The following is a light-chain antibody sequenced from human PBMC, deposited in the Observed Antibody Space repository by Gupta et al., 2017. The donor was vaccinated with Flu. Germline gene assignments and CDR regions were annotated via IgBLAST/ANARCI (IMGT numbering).Light chain of an antibody. CDR2: EVS. J-gene: IGLJ3*02. V-gene: IGLV2-14*01. Sequence: QSALTQPAYVSGSPRQSITISCTGTSSDVGGYDSVSWYQQHPGKAPKLMIYEVSNRSSGVSKRFSGSKSGNTASLTISGLQAEDEADYYCSSYTTSSTLVFGGGTKLTVL. CDR1: SSDVGGYDS. CDR3: SSYTTSSTLV.